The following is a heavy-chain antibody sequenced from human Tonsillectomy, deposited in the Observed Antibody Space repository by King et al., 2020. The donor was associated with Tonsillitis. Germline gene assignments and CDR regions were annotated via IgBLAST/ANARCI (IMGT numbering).Heavy chain of an antibody. J-gene: IGHJ6*02. CDR1: GFTFSGSA. Sequence: VQLVESGGGLVQPGGSLKLSCAASGFTFSGSAMHWVRQASGKGLEWVGRIRSKANSYATAYAASVKGRVTIPRDDSKNTAYLQMNSPKTAHTAVYYCTTQLQPYYYHGMDFWGHGTTVTVSS. D-gene: IGHD4-11*01. CDR3: TTQLQPYYYHGMDF. CDR2: IRSKANSYAT. V-gene: IGHV3-73*02.